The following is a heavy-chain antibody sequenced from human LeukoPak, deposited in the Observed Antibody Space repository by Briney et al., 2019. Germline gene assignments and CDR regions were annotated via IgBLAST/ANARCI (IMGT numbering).Heavy chain of an antibody. CDR3: AKGGTSSSRFDY. D-gene: IGHD6-6*01. Sequence: GGSLRLSCAASGFTFSSYAMSWVRQAPGKGLEWVSAISGSGGSTYYADSVKGRFTISRDNSMNTLYLQMNSLRTEDTAVYYCAKGGTSSSRFDYWGQGTLVTVSS. CDR1: GFTFSSYA. CDR2: ISGSGGST. V-gene: IGHV3-23*01. J-gene: IGHJ4*02.